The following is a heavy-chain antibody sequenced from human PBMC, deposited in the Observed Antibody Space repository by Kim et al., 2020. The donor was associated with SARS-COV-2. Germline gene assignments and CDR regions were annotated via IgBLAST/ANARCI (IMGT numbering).Heavy chain of an antibody. V-gene: IGHV4-38-2*02. CDR2: ISHDGRT. CDR1: GYSIGSGYY. CDR3: ARYGGTAVRYFDY. J-gene: IGHJ4*02. D-gene: IGHD4-17*01. Sequence: SETLSLTCTVSGYSIGSGYYWGWIRQPPGKGLEWIGSISHDGRTYYNPSLKSRVTVSVDTSKNQFSLKLTSVTAADTAVYYCARYGGTAVRYFDYWGQGTLVTVSS.